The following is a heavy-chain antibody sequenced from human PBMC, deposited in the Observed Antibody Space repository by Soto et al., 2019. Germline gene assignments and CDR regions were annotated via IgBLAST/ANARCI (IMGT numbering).Heavy chain of an antibody. CDR3: ARDHGGRITGTTEEWFDP. Sequence: ASVKVSCKASGYTFTSYGISWVRQAPGQGLEWMGWISAYNGNTNYAQKLQGRVTRTTDTSTSTAYMELRSLRSDDTAVYYCARDHGGRITGTTEEWFDPWGQGTLVTVSS. V-gene: IGHV1-18*01. CDR2: ISAYNGNT. CDR1: GYTFTSYG. D-gene: IGHD1-7*01. J-gene: IGHJ5*02.